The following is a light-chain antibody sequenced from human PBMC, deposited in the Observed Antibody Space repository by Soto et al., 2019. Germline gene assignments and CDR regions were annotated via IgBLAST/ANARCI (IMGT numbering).Light chain of an antibody. J-gene: IGKJ5*01. CDR1: QTISSY. CDR3: QQTYSYPIT. V-gene: IGKV1-39*01. CDR2: VAS. Sequence: LRMTQSPSSLSASVGDRVTITCRASQTISSYVNWYQQKPGRPPKLLIYVASNLQSGVPLRFSGSGSGTDFTLTISSLQPEDFSTYFCQQTYSYPITFGQGTRLDIK.